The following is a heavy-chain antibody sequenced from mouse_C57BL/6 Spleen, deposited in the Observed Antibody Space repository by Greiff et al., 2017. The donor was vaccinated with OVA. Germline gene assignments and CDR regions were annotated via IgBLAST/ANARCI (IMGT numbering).Heavy chain of an antibody. V-gene: IGHV1-80*01. Sequence: VQLQQSGAELVKPGASVKISCKASGYAFSSYWMNWVKQRPGTGLEWIGQIYPGDGDTNYNGKFKGKATLTADKSSSTAYMQLSSLTSEESAVYVCARSVTALVAWFAYWGQGTLVTVSA. J-gene: IGHJ3*01. D-gene: IGHD3-2*01. CDR1: GYAFSSYW. CDR3: ARSVTALVAWFAY. CDR2: IYPGDGDT.